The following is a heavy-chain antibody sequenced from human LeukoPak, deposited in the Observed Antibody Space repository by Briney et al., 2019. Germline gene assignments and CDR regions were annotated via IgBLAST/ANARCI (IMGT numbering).Heavy chain of an antibody. V-gene: IGHV1-2*02. J-gene: IGHJ4*02. Sequence: ASVKVSCKASGYTFTGYYMHWVRQAPGQGLEWMGWINPNSGGTSYAQKFQGRVTMTRDTSISTAYMDLSRLRSDDTAVYYCYFGGASDNSAYFDFWGQGTLVTVSS. D-gene: IGHD3-22*01. CDR3: YFGGASDNSAYFDF. CDR1: GYTFTGYY. CDR2: INPNSGGT.